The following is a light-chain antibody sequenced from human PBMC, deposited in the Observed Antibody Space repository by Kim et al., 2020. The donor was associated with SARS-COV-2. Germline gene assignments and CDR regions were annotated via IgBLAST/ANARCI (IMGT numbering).Light chain of an antibody. CDR2: AAS. V-gene: IGKV1-27*01. J-gene: IGKJ1*01. CDR3: QKCSGAPWT. Sequence: AAVGDRVTITFRASQGISNYLAWYQQKPGKAPKLLIYAASALQSGGPSRFSGSGSGTDFTLTINSLQPEDVATYYCQKCSGAPWTFGQGTKVDIK. CDR1: QGISNY.